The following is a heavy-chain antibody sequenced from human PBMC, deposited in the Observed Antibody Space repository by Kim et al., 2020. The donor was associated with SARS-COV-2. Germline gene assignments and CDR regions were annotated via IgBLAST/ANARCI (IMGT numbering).Heavy chain of an antibody. CDR2: IRSKAYGGTT. J-gene: IGHJ4*02. V-gene: IGHV3-49*03. Sequence: GGSQRLSCTASGFTFGDYAMSWFRQAPGKGLEWVGFIRSKAYGGTTEYAASVKGRFTISRDDSKSIAYLQMNSLKTEDTAVYYCTREEGGLVSNLFDYWGQGSLVTVS. CDR3: TREEGGLVSNLFDY. CDR1: GFTFGDYA. D-gene: IGHD2-15*01.